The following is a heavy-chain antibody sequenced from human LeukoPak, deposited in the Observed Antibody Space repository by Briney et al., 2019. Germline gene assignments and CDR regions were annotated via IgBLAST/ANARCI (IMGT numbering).Heavy chain of an antibody. V-gene: IGHV3-48*03. D-gene: IGHD5-18*01. J-gene: IGHJ4*02. CDR2: ISSSGGCI. CDR1: GFTFSSYE. Sequence: GGSLRLSCAASGFTFSSYEMNWVRQAPGKGLEWVSYISSSGGCIYYADSVKGRFTISRDNAKDSLYLQMNSLRAEDTAVYYCARGALGHSHGYYYFDYWGQGTLVTVSS. CDR3: ARGALGHSHGYYYFDY.